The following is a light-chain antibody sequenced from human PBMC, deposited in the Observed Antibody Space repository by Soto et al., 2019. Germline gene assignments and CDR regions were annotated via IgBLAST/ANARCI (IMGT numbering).Light chain of an antibody. Sequence: EIVMTQSPATLSVSPGERATLSCRASQNIGSNLAWYQQRPGQAPSLLIFGASTRATGIPARVNGSGSGTQFTLTISSLQSEDSAVYYCQHYNNWPPWTFGQGTTVEIK. V-gene: IGKV3-15*01. CDR2: GAS. CDR3: QHYNNWPPWT. CDR1: QNIGSN. J-gene: IGKJ1*01.